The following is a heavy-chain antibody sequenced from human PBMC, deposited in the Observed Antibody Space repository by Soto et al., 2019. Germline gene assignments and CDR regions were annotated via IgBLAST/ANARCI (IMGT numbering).Heavy chain of an antibody. CDR2: IIPILGIA. CDR3: ARSGYSSSPFKYGDI. Sequence: ASVKVSCKASGGTFSSYTISWVRQAPGQGLEWMGRIIPILGIANYAQKFQGRVTITADKSTSTAYMELSSLRSEDTAVYYCARSGYSSSPFKYGDIWGQGTMVTVSS. D-gene: IGHD6-6*01. CDR1: GGTFSSYT. V-gene: IGHV1-69*02. J-gene: IGHJ3*02.